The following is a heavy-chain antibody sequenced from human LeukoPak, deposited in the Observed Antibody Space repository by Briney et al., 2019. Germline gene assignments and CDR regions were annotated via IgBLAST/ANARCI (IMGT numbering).Heavy chain of an antibody. Sequence: SETLSLTCTVSGGSISSSTYSWTWIRQPPGKGLEWIGSIHYDGNTYYKPSLKSRVTISVDTSKIQFSLRLSSATAADMATYYCARHSLNDYGSYYWGQGTLVTVSS. D-gene: IGHD5-12*01. CDR1: GGSISSSTYS. J-gene: IGHJ4*02. CDR3: ARHSLNDYGSYY. CDR2: IHYDGNT. V-gene: IGHV4-39*01.